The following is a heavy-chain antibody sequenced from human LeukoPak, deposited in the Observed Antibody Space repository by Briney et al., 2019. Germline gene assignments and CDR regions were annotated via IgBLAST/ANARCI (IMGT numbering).Heavy chain of an antibody. CDR1: GFTFTNYW. J-gene: IGHJ4*02. D-gene: IGHD6-6*01. V-gene: IGHV3-7*02. CDR3: AKFSSTGNFDH. CDR2: INQDGSEK. Sequence: GGSLRLSCAASGFTFTNYWMGWVRQAPGKGLEWVAHINQDGSEKYYVDSVKGRFTISRDNAENSLYLQMNSLRADDTAVYYCAKFSSTGNFDHWGQGTLVTVSS.